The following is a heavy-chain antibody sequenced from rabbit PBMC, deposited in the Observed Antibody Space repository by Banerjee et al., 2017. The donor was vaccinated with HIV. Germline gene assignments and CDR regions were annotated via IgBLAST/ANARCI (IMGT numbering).Heavy chain of an antibody. CDR1: GFDFSSYG. CDR2: THTADGNT. D-gene: IGHD4-2*01. Sequence: QEQLVESGGGLVQPGGSLKLSCKASGFDFSSYGVSWVRQAPGKGLEWIGCTHTADGNTYYASWAKGRFTISKTSSTTVTLQMTGLTAADTATYFCARDDAGDGVYTFKLWGQGTLVTVS. J-gene: IGHJ4*01. V-gene: IGHV1S45*01. CDR3: ARDDAGDGVYTFKL.